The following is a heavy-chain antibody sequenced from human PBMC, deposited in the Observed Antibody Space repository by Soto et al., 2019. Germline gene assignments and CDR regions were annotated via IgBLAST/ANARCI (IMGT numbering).Heavy chain of an antibody. V-gene: IGHV1-46*01. CDR1: GYTFTSYY. D-gene: IGHD1-26*01. J-gene: IGHJ4*02. CDR2: INPSGGST. CDR3: AREAKHSGSSYYFDY. Sequence: GASVEVSCKASGYTFTSYYMHWVRQAPGQGLEWMGIINPSGGSTSYAQKFQGRVTMTRDTSTSTVYMELSSLRSEDTAVYYCAREAKHSGSSYYFDYWGQGTLVTVSS.